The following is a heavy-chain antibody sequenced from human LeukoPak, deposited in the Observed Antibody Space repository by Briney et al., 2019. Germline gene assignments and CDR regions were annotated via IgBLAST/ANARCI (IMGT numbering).Heavy chain of an antibody. V-gene: IGHV4-59*01. D-gene: IGHD6-13*01. CDR3: ARGGQAAQSSSWYFYFDY. CDR2: IYYTGNT. CDR1: GGSISSYY. Sequence: SETLYLTCTVSGGSISSYYWNWIRQPPGKGLEWLGYIYYTGNTNYNPSLKSRVTISVDTSKNQFSLKLSSVTAADTAVYYCARGGQAAQSSSWYFYFDYWGQGTLVTVSS. J-gene: IGHJ4*02.